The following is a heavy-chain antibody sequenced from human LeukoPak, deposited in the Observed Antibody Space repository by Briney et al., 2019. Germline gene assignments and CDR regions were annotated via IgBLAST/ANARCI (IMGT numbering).Heavy chain of an antibody. V-gene: IGHV1-18*01. D-gene: IGHD4-17*01. CDR1: GYTFTSYG. CDR3: AREQYGDYYYYYYMDV. Sequence: AASVKVSCRASGYTFTSYGISWVRQAPGQGLEGMGWISAYNGNTNYAQKLQGRVTITTDTSTSTAYMELRSLRSDDTAVYYCAREQYGDYYYYYYMDVWGKGTTVTVSS. J-gene: IGHJ6*03. CDR2: ISAYNGNT.